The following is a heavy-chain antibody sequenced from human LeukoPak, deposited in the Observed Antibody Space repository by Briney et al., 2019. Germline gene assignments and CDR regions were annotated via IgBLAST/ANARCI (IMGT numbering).Heavy chain of an antibody. CDR1: GFTFDDYG. CDR2: ISYDGSNK. D-gene: IGHD3-10*01. V-gene: IGHV3-30*03. J-gene: IGHJ6*03. CDR3: ARCGSGSFYYYYYMDV. Sequence: GGSLRLSCAASGFTFDDYGMSWVRQAPGKGLEWVAVISYDGSNKYYADSVKGRFTISRDNSKNTLYLQMNSLRAEDTAVYYCARCGSGSFYYYYYMDVWGKGTTVTVSS.